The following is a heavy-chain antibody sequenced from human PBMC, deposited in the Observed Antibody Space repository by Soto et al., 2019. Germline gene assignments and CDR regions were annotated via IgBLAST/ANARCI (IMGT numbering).Heavy chain of an antibody. CDR2: IYYSGST. CDR1: GGSISSGGYY. V-gene: IGHV4-31*03. Sequence: PSETLSLTCTVSGGSISSGGYYWSWIRQHPGKGLEWIGYIYYSGSTYYNPSLKSRVTISVDASKNQFSLKLSSVTAADTAVYYFARDRYTGVTIFGVVTSYFDYWGQGTLVTVSS. CDR3: ARDRYTGVTIFGVVTSYFDY. J-gene: IGHJ4*02. D-gene: IGHD3-3*01.